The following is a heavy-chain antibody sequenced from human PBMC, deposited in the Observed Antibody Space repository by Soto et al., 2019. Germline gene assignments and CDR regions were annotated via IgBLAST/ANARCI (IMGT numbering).Heavy chain of an antibody. Sequence: SETLSLTCTLSGGPIRSGDYYWSWVRQPPGKGLEWIGYISYRGNTYYNPSLKSRVTISGDTSKNQFSLKLSSVTAADTAVYYCARTNYDYVWGSYRFDYWGLGTLVTVSS. CDR1: GGPIRSGDYY. CDR2: ISYRGNT. CDR3: ARTNYDYVWGSYRFDY. V-gene: IGHV4-30-4*01. D-gene: IGHD3-16*02. J-gene: IGHJ4*02.